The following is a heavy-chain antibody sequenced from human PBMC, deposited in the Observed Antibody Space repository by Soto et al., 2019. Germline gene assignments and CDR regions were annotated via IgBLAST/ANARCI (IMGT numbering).Heavy chain of an antibody. CDR2: IYSGGST. Sequence: GGSLRLSCAASGFTVSSNYMSWVRQAPGKGLEWVSVIYSGGSTYYADSVKGRFTISRDNSKNTLYLQMNSLRAEDTAVYYCAREVGTTSDDAFDIWGQGTMVTVSS. CDR3: AREVGTTSDDAFDI. CDR1: GFTVSSNY. V-gene: IGHV3-53*01. D-gene: IGHD1-7*01. J-gene: IGHJ3*02.